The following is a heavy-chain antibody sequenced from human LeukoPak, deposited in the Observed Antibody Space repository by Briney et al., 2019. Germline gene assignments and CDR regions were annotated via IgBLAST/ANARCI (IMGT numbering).Heavy chain of an antibody. Sequence: GESLRISCKGSGYSFTTYWIGWVRQMPGKGLEWMGIIYPGDSDTRYSPSFQGQVTISADKSISTAYLQWSSLKASDTAMYYCARARYCSGGSCYAEYWGQGTLVTVSS. D-gene: IGHD2-15*01. CDR3: ARARYCSGGSCYAEY. CDR2: IYPGDSDT. CDR1: GYSFTTYW. V-gene: IGHV5-51*01. J-gene: IGHJ4*02.